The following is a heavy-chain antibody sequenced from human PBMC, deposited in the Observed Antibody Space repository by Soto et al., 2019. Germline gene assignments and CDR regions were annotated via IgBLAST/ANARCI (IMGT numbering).Heavy chain of an antibody. CDR1: GYTFTSYG. V-gene: IGHV1-18*01. J-gene: IGHJ4*02. Sequence: QVQLVQSGAEVKKPGASVKVSCKASGYTFTSYGISWVRQAPGQGLEWMGWISAYNGNTNYAQKLQGRVTMNTDTITITAHKELRSLRSDDTAVYHCARSVTMDRRDHIRETNDYRCQHSVVTHSS. CDR3: ARSVTMDRRDHIRETNDY. CDR2: ISAYNGNT. D-gene: IGHD3-10*01.